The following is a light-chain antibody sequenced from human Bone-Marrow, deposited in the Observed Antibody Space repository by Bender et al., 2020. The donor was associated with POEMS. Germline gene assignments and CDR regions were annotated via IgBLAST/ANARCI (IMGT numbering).Light chain of an antibody. CDR2: NDS. CDR1: SSKFGSYP. CDR3: VTWDDSLNGWV. J-gene: IGLJ3*02. V-gene: IGLV1-44*01. Sequence: QSVLTQPPSVSGTPGQRVTISCSGSSSKFGSYPVNWYQQLPGAAPKLVIFNDSQRPSGVPDRFSGSNSGTSASLAISGLLSDDEADFYCVTWDDSLNGWVFGGGTKLTVL.